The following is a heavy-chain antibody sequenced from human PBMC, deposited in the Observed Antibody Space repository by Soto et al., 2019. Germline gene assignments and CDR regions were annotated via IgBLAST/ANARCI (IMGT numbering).Heavy chain of an antibody. CDR2: IRGSGGGT. D-gene: IGHD3-10*01. Sequence: PGGSLRLSCAASGFTFSSYSMSWVRQAPGKGLEWVSGIRGSGGGTYYADSVKGRFTISRDDSRNMLYLEMNTLRGEDTAVYYCAKASGRVHYGMHVWGQGTTVTVSS. V-gene: IGHV3-23*01. CDR3: AKASGRVHYGMHV. J-gene: IGHJ6*02. CDR1: GFTFSSYS.